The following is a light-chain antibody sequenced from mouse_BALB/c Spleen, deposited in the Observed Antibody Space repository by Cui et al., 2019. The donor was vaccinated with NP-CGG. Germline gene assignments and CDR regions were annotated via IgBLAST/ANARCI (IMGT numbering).Light chain of an antibody. V-gene: IGKV6-14*01. CDR1: HNVRTA. CDR2: LAS. Sequence: DIVLTQSPKFLSTAVGDRVSIRCKASHNVRTAVAPYPPKPGQSPKALISLASHRQTVVPVRFTGSGYGTDFTLTISNVQSEDLADYFCLQNWNYPLTFGSGTKLEIK. CDR3: LQNWNYPLT. J-gene: IGKJ4*01.